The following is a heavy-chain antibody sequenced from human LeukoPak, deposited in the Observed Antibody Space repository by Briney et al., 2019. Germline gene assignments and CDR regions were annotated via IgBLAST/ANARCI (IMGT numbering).Heavy chain of an antibody. V-gene: IGHV5-10-1*01. Sequence: GESLKISCKGSGYSFTSYWISWVRQMPGKGLEWMGRIDPSDSYTNYSPSFQGHVTISADKSISTAYLQWSSLKASDTAMYYCARRGRYSSSPPRDWGQGTLVTVSS. D-gene: IGHD6-6*01. CDR1: GYSFTSYW. CDR2: IDPSDSYT. J-gene: IGHJ4*02. CDR3: ARRGRYSSSPPRD.